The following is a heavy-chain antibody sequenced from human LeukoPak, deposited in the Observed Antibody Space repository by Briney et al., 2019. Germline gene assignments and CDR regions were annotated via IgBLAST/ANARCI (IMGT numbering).Heavy chain of an antibody. Sequence: ASVKVSCKGSGYTFTSYDINWVRQATGQGLEWMGWMNPNSGNTGYAQKFQGRVTMTRNTSISTAYMELSSLRSEDTAVYYCARGNVLLWFGESILSWFDPWGQGTLVTVSS. D-gene: IGHD3-10*01. J-gene: IGHJ5*02. CDR3: ARGNVLLWFGESILSWFDP. CDR1: GYTFTSYD. V-gene: IGHV1-8*01. CDR2: MNPNSGNT.